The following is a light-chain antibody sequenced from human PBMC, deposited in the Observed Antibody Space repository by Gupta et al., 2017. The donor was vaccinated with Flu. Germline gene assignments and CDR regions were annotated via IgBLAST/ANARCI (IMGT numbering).Light chain of an antibody. CDR1: QSISNY. V-gene: IGKV1-39*01. Sequence: DIQMTQSPSSLSASVGDRVTITCRASQSISNYLNWYQQKPGKAPKLLISAASSLQSGVPSRFSGSGSGTDFTLTISSLQPEDFATYYCQQSYSTPFTFGHGTRVDIK. CDR3: QQSYSTPFT. J-gene: IGKJ3*01. CDR2: AAS.